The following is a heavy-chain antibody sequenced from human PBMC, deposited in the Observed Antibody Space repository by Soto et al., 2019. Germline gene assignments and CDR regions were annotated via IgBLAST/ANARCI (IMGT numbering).Heavy chain of an antibody. J-gene: IGHJ5*02. CDR2: IDDSGST. D-gene: IGHD6-13*01. CDR1: GGTISSHY. Sequence: SETLSLPCTVSGGTISSHYWSWIRQPTGKGLEWIGYIDDSGSTNYNPSLKGRVTISVDTSKNQFSLKLISVTAADTAVYYCARIGYSSSWYWFDPWGQGTLVTVSS. CDR3: ARIGYSSSWYWFDP. V-gene: IGHV4-59*11.